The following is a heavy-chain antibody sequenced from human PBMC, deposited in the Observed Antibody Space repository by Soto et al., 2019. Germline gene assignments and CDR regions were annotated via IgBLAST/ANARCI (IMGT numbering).Heavy chain of an antibody. CDR3: ARVTIGSSGWYSDY. J-gene: IGHJ4*02. Sequence: QVQLVQSGAEVKRPGSSVKVSCKASGGSINSFAVSWVRQAPGQGLEWMGGTIPVLGTSKYAQKFQDRVTITADGSTNIVYMELSSLRFEDTAMYYCARVTIGSSGWYSDYWGQGALVTVSS. D-gene: IGHD6-19*01. CDR2: TIPVLGTS. V-gene: IGHV1-69*01. CDR1: GGSINSFA.